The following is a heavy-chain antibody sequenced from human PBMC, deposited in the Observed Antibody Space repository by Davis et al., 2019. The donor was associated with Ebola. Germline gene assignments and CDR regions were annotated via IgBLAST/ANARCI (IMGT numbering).Heavy chain of an antibody. CDR2: IKQDGSEK. CDR1: GFTFSSYW. Sequence: GESLKISCAASGFTFSSYWMSWVRQAPGKGLEWVANIKQDGSEKYYVDSVKGRFTISRDNAKNTLYLQMNSLRAEDTAVYYCAKGSPLEWFDPWGQGTLVTVSS. D-gene: IGHD3-3*01. V-gene: IGHV3-7*03. CDR3: AKGSPLEWFDP. J-gene: IGHJ5*02.